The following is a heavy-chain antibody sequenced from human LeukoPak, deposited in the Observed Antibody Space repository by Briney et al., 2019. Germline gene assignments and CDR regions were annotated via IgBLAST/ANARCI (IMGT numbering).Heavy chain of an antibody. CDR2: ISGSGGST. V-gene: IGHV3-23*01. D-gene: IGHD3-22*01. CDR3: AKLWHYYDSSGYSRPAAFDY. J-gene: IGHJ4*02. Sequence: GGSLRLSCAASGFTFSSYAMSWVRQAPGKGLEWVSAISGSGGSTYYADSVKGRFTISRDNSKSTLYLQMNSLRAEDTAVYYCAKLWHYYDSSGYSRPAAFDYWGQGTLVTVSS. CDR1: GFTFSSYA.